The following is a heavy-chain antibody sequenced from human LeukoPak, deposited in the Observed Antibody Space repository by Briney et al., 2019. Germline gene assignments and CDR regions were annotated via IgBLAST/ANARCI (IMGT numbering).Heavy chain of an antibody. CDR3: ARQGGRYYDFWSGSNDY. CDR1: GGSISSSSYY. D-gene: IGHD3-3*01. Sequence: PSETLSLTCTVSGGSISSSSYYWGWIRQPPGKGLEWLGSIYYSGSTYYNPSLKSRVTISVDTSKNQFSLKLSSVTAADTAVYYCARQGGRYYDFWSGSNDYWGQGTLVTVSS. V-gene: IGHV4-39*01. J-gene: IGHJ4*02. CDR2: IYYSGST.